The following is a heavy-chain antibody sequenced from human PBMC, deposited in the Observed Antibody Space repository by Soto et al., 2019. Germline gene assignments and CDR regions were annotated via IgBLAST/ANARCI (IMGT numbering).Heavy chain of an antibody. V-gene: IGHV4-39*01. CDR1: GGSISSSSYY. CDR2: IYYSGST. Sequence: LSLTCTVSGGSISSSSYYWGWIRQPPGKGLEWIGSIYYSGSTYYNPSLKSRVTISVDTSKNQFSLKLSSVTAADTAVYYCANMATYYDFWSGTSPTFDYWGQGTLVTVSS. CDR3: ANMATYYDFWSGTSPTFDY. J-gene: IGHJ4*02. D-gene: IGHD3-3*01.